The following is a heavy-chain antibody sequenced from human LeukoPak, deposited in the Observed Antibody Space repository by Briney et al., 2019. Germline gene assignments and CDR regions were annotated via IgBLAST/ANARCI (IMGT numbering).Heavy chain of an antibody. CDR1: GGSFSGYY. Sequence: PSETLSLTCAVYGGSFSGYYWSWIRQPPGKGLEWIGEINHSGSTNYNPSLKSRVTISVDTSKNQFSLKLSSVTAADTAVYYCARGRIVGATPPLVYWGQGTLVTVSS. J-gene: IGHJ4*02. CDR2: INHSGST. CDR3: ARGRIVGATPPLVY. V-gene: IGHV4-34*01. D-gene: IGHD1-26*01.